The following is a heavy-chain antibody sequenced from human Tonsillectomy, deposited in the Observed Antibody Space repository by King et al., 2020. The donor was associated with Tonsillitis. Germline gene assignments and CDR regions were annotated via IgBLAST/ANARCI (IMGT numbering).Heavy chain of an antibody. CDR2: ISYDGSNK. D-gene: IGHD3-10*01. CDR1: GFTFSTYA. Sequence: QVQLVESGGGVVQPGRSLRLSCAASGFTFSTYAMHWVRQAPGKGLEWVAVISYDGSNKYYAYSVKGRFTISRDNSKNTLYLQMNSLRAADTAVYYCARLYYYGSGSYDYWGQGTLVTVSS. J-gene: IGHJ4*02. V-gene: IGHV3-30-3*01. CDR3: ARLYYYGSGSYDY.